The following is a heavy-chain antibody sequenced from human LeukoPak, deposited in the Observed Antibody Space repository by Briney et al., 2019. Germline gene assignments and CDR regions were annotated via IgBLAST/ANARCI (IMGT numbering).Heavy chain of an antibody. CDR2: INGSGDRT. J-gene: IGHJ1*01. Sequence: SGGSLRLSCAASGFTFSSYAMSWVRQAPGKGLEWASDINGSGDRTYFADSVRGRFAISRDNSNKNTLYLEMNSLRVEDTAVYYCVKRGYLSQYFQDWGQGTLVTVSS. CDR1: GFTFSSYA. D-gene: IGHD2-15*01. V-gene: IGHV3-23*01. CDR3: VKRGYLSQYFQD.